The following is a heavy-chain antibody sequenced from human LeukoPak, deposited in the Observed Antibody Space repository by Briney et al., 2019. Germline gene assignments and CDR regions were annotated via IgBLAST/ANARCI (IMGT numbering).Heavy chain of an antibody. J-gene: IGHJ6*03. CDR1: GFTFSSYW. CDR3: AKEGPSPYRYYMDV. V-gene: IGHV3-74*01. CDR2: ISYDGSSA. Sequence: GGSLRLSCAASGFTFSSYWMHWVRQAPGKGLVCISRISYDGSSANYADSVRGRFTISRDNAKNTLYLQMNSLRAEDTAVYYCAKEGPSPYRYYMDVWGKGTTVTISS.